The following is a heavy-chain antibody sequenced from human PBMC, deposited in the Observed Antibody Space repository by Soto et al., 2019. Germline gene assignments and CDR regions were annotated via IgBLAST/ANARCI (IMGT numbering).Heavy chain of an antibody. CDR3: ARVSISPRWFGELYDGMDV. J-gene: IGHJ6*02. D-gene: IGHD3-10*01. V-gene: IGHV1-18*01. Sequence: ASVKVSCKASGYTFTSYGISWVRQAPGQGLEWMGWISAYNGNTNYAQKLQGRVTMTTDTSTSAAYMELRSLRSDDTAVYYCARVSISPRWFGELYDGMDVWGQGTTVTVSS. CDR2: ISAYNGNT. CDR1: GYTFTSYG.